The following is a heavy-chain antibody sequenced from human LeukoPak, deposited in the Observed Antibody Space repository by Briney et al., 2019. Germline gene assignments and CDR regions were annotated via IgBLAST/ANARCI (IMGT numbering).Heavy chain of an antibody. V-gene: IGHV1-69*05. CDR1: GGTFSSYA. D-gene: IGHD1-1*01. Sequence: SVKVSCKASGGTFSSYAISWVRQAPGQGLEWMGGLIPILGTANYAQKFQGRVTITTDESTSTAYMELSSLRSEDTAVYYCARGRLRPLYYYYYMDVWGKGTTVTVSS. J-gene: IGHJ6*03. CDR3: ARGRLRPLYYYYYMDV. CDR2: LIPILGTA.